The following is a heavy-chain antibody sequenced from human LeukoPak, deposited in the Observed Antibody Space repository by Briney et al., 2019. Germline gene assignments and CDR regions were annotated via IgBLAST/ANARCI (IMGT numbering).Heavy chain of an antibody. J-gene: IGHJ5*02. D-gene: IGHD3-16*01. V-gene: IGHV1-18*01. Sequence: ASVKVSCKASGGTFSRSPISWVRQAPGQGLEWMGWISAYNGNTNYAQKLQGRVTMTTDTSTSTAYMELRSLRSDDTAVYYCARDLGGMITFGGVNNNWFDPWGQGTLVTVSS. CDR1: GGTFSRSP. CDR2: ISAYNGNT. CDR3: ARDLGGMITFGGVNNNWFDP.